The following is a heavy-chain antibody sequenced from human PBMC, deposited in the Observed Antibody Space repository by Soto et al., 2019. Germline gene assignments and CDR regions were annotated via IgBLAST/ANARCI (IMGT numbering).Heavy chain of an antibody. Sequence: QVQLQESGPGLVEASQTLSLTCTVSGATISSGGFYWSWIRQRPGKGLEWIGHLYYTGSTYYNPSLNSRVTLSVDMSRNHLSLKLRSETAADTAKYFCARDDSFYGEPGYGMNVWGQGTTVTVSS. CDR1: GATISSGGFY. J-gene: IGHJ6*02. V-gene: IGHV4-31*03. CDR3: ARDDSFYGEPGYGMNV. CDR2: LYYTGST. D-gene: IGHD4-17*01.